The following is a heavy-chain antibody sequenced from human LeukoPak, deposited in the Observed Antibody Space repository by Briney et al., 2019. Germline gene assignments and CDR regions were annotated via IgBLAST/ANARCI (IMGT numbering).Heavy chain of an antibody. CDR3: ASGIAVAGTFYYYYGMDV. D-gene: IGHD6-19*01. V-gene: IGHV4-34*01. Sequence: KTSETLSLTCAVYGGSFSGYYWSWIRQPPGKGLEWIGEINHSGSTNYNPSLKSRVTISVDTSKNQFSLKLSSVTAADTAVYYCASGIAVAGTFYYYYGMDVWGQGTTVTVSS. CDR1: GGSFSGYY. CDR2: INHSGST. J-gene: IGHJ6*02.